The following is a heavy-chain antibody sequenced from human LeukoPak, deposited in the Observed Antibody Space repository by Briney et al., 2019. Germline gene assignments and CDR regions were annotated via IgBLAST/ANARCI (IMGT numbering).Heavy chain of an antibody. J-gene: IGHJ4*02. D-gene: IGHD3-10*01. CDR2: ISAYNGNT. CDR1: GYTFTGYA. Sequence: GASVKVSCKASGYTFTGYAMHWVRQAPGQRLEWMGWISAYNGNTNYAQKLQGRVTMTTDTSTSTAYMELRSLRSDDTAVYYCARQWRGSGSGDYWGQGTLVTVSS. CDR3: ARQWRGSGSGDY. V-gene: IGHV1-18*01.